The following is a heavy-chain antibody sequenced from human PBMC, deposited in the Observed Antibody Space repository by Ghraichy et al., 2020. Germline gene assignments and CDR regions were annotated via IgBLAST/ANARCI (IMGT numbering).Heavy chain of an antibody. CDR1: GGSLSSYY. V-gene: IGHV4-59*01. D-gene: IGHD2-2*02. J-gene: IGHJ6*02. Sequence: SQTLSLTCTVSGGSLSSYYWSWIRQPPGKGLEWIGYIYYSGSTNYNPSLKSRVTISVDTSKNQFSLQLSSVTAADTAVYYCARQLLYGDYYYGMDVWGQGTTVTVSS. CDR3: ARQLLYGDYYYGMDV. CDR2: IYYSGST.